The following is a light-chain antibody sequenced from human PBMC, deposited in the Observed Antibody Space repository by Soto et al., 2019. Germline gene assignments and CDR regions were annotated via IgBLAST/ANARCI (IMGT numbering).Light chain of an antibody. CDR2: DAS. J-gene: IGKJ1*01. Sequence: EIVLTQCPATVSLSPGERATLSCRASQSVRSYLAWYQHRPGQAPRLLVYDASNRATSIPARFSGSGSGTDFILTISSLEPEDFAVYYCQQRSNWPRTFGQGTKVEIK. CDR3: QQRSNWPRT. CDR1: QSVRSY. V-gene: IGKV3-11*01.